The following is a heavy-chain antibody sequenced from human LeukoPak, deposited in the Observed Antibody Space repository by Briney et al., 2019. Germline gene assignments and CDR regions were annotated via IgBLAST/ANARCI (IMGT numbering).Heavy chain of an antibody. Sequence: GASVKVSCKASGYTFTGYYMHWVRQAPGQGLEWMGRINPNSGGTNYAQKFQGRVTMNRDTSISTAYMDLSRLRSDDTAVYYCARELGITIFGVVIMVFDYWGQGTLVTVSS. J-gene: IGHJ4*02. CDR1: GYTFTGYY. V-gene: IGHV1-2*06. D-gene: IGHD3-3*01. CDR2: INPNSGGT. CDR3: ARELGITIFGVVIMVFDY.